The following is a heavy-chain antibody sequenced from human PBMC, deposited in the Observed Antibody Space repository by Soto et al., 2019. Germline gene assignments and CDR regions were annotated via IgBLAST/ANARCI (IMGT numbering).Heavy chain of an antibody. D-gene: IGHD3-3*01. Sequence: PGGSLRLSCAASGFTFSSYAMSWVRQAPGKGLEWVSAISGSGGSTYYADSVKGRFTISRDNSKNTLYLQMNSLRAEDTAVYYYAKGYDFWSAVLLLHYYRMDVWGQGTTVTVSS. J-gene: IGHJ6*02. V-gene: IGHV3-23*01. CDR3: AKGYDFWSAVLLLHYYRMDV. CDR1: GFTFSSYA. CDR2: ISGSGGST.